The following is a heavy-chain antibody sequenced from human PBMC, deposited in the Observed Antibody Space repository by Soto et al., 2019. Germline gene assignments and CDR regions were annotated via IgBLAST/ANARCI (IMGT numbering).Heavy chain of an antibody. J-gene: IGHJ6*02. CDR1: GFTFSSYG. CDR3: VHIAYSGIYRSYYGMDV. Sequence: QVQLVESGGGVVQPGRSLRLSCAASGFTFSSYGMHWVRQAPGKGLEWVAVISYDGSNKDYADSVKGRFTISRDNSKNTLYLQMNSLRAEDTAVYYCVHIAYSGIYRSYYGMDVWGQGTTVTVSS. D-gene: IGHD1-26*01. CDR2: ISYDGSNK. V-gene: IGHV3-30*03.